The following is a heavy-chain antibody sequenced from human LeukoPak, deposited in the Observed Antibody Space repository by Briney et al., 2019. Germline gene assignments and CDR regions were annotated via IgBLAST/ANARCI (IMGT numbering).Heavy chain of an antibody. CDR3: AREEYGMDV. V-gene: IGHV1-69*06. CDR2: IIPIFGTA. CDR1: GGTFSSYA. J-gene: IGHJ6*04. Sequence: VASVKVSCKASGGTFSSYAISWVRQAPGQGLEWMGGIIPIFGTANYAQKFQGRVTITADKSTSTAYMELSGLRSEDTAVYYCAREEYGMDVWGKGTTVTVSS.